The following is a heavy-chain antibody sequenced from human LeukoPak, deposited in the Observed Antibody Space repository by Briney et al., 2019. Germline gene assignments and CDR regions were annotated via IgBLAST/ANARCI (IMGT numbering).Heavy chain of an antibody. CDR2: ISSSSSYI. D-gene: IGHD3-3*01. J-gene: IGHJ6*02. Sequence: PGGSLRLSCAASGFTFSSYSMNWVRQAPGKGLEWVSYISSSSSYIYYADSVKGRFTISRDNSKNTLYLQMNSLRAEDTAVYYCAKDQVRFFPVGMDVWGQGTTVTVSS. CDR3: AKDQVRFFPVGMDV. CDR1: GFTFSSYS. V-gene: IGHV3-21*04.